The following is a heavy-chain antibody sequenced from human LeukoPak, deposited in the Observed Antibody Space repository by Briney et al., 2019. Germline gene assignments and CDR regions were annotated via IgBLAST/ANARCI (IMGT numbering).Heavy chain of an antibody. D-gene: IGHD6-19*01. Sequence: GGSLRLSCAASGFTFSYYSMNWIRQAPGKGLEWVSYISSSTRYTNYADSVKGRFTISRDNAKNSLYLEMNSLRDEDTAVYYWARSVIAVAGYDAFDIWGQGTVVTVSS. CDR1: GFTFSYYS. CDR3: ARSVIAVAGYDAFDI. V-gene: IGHV3-48*02. J-gene: IGHJ3*02. CDR2: ISSSTRYT.